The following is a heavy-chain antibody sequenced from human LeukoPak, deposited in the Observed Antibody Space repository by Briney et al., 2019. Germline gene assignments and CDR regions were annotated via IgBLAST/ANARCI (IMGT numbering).Heavy chain of an antibody. J-gene: IGHJ4*02. V-gene: IGHV1-46*01. D-gene: IGHD3-16*01. CDR3: ASVPLGDGGGGYLDY. CDR2: INPSGGST. CDR1: GYTFTSYY. Sequence: GASVKVSCKASGYTFTSYYMHWVRQAPGQGLEWMGIINPSGGSTSYAQKFQGRVTMTRDTSTSTVYMELSSLRSEDTAVYYCASVPLGDGGGGYLDYWGQGALVTVSS.